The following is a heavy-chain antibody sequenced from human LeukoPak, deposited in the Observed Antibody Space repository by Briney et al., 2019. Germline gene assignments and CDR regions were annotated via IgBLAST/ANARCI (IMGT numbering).Heavy chain of an antibody. V-gene: IGHV4-34*01. Sequence: PSETLSLTCAVYGGPFSGYYWSWIRQPPGKGLEWIGEINHSGSANYNPSLKSRVTISVDTSKNQFSLKLSSVTAADTAVYYCARGRRDSSGYTFDYWGQGTLVTVSS. CDR3: ARGRRDSSGYTFDY. J-gene: IGHJ4*02. CDR2: INHSGSA. CDR1: GGPFSGYY. D-gene: IGHD3-22*01.